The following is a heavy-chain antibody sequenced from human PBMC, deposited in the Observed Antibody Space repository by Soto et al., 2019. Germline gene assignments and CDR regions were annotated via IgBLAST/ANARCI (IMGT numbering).Heavy chain of an antibody. CDR3: AKDNLPAAYYDILTGYYYFDY. J-gene: IGHJ4*02. CDR2: ISGSGGST. Sequence: GGSLRLSCAASGFTFSSYAMSWVRQAPGKGLEWVSAISGSGGSTYYADSVKGRFTISRDNSKNTLYLQMNSLRAEDTAVYYCAKDNLPAAYYDILTGYYYFDYWGQGTLVTVSS. CDR1: GFTFSSYA. D-gene: IGHD3-9*01. V-gene: IGHV3-23*01.